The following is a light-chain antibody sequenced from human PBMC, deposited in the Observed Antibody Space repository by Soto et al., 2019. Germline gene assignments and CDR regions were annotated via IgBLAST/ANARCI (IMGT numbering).Light chain of an antibody. CDR2: GAS. J-gene: IGKJ4*01. V-gene: IGKV3-20*01. Sequence: EIVLTQSPGTLSLSPGERATLSCRASQSVSSSYLAWYQQKPGQAPRQIIYGASSRATGIPGRFSGSGSGTDFTLTITRLEPEDFAVYYCQHYRTSFGGGTRVEIK. CDR3: QHYRTS. CDR1: QSVSSSY.